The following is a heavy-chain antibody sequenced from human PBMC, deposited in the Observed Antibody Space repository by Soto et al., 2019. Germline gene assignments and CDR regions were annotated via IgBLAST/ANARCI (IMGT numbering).Heavy chain of an antibody. Sequence: SETLSLTCSVSGGSINSSSYFWGWVRQPPGKGLEWIGYIYNSGTTYYNPSLKSRVTISIHTSKSQFSLKLSSVTAADTAVYFCARDSSKDYGESAGDAFDIWGQGTLVTVSS. CDR3: ARDSSKDYGESAGDAFDI. D-gene: IGHD4-17*01. V-gene: IGHV4-30-4*08. CDR2: IYNSGTT. CDR1: GGSINSSSYF. J-gene: IGHJ3*02.